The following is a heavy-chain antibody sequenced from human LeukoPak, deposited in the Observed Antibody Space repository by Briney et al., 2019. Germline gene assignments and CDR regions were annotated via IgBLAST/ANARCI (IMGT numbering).Heavy chain of an antibody. CDR2: IYYSGST. Sequence: SETLSLTCTVSGGSISSSSYYWGWIRQPPGKGLEWIGSIYYSGSTYYNPSLKSRVTISVDTSKNQFSLKLSSVTAADTAVYYCASLPSYDSSGFPTSVDYYYMDVWGKGTTVTVSS. J-gene: IGHJ6*03. CDR1: GGSISSSSYY. V-gene: IGHV4-39*07. D-gene: IGHD3-22*01. CDR3: ASLPSYDSSGFPTSVDYYYMDV.